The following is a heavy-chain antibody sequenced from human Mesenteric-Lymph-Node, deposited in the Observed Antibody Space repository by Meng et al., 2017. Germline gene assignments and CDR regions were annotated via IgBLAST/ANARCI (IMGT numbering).Heavy chain of an antibody. J-gene: IGHJ3*02. CDR1: GYTFTGYY. V-gene: IGHV1-2*06. CDR2: INPNSGGT. CDR3: ARDSAGRVYSSSWYWDAFDI. D-gene: IGHD6-13*01. Sequence: ASVKVSCKASGYTFTGYYMHWVRQAPGQGLEWMGRINPNSGGTNYAQKFQGRVTVTRDTSISTAYMELSRLRSDDTAVYYCARDSAGRVYSSSWYWDAFDIWGQGTMVTVSS.